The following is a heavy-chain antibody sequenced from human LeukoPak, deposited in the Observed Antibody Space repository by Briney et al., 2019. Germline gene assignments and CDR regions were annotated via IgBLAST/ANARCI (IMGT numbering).Heavy chain of an antibody. J-gene: IGHJ4*02. CDR3: ARMYSSGWLDY. V-gene: IGHV3-30*03. Sequence: GGSLRLSCSASGFTFRNYGIHGVRQAPGKGLEWVIVVSRDGGTKYYSDSVKGRFTISRDNSENTLYLQMNSLRPDDTAVYYCARMYSSGWLDYWGQGTLVTVSS. D-gene: IGHD6-19*01. CDR2: VSRDGGTK. CDR1: GFTFRNYG.